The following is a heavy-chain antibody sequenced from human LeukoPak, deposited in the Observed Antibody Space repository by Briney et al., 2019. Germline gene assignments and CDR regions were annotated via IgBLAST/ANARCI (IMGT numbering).Heavy chain of an antibody. CDR1: GGSISSGDYY. CDR3: ARDRDYSNNDAFDI. D-gene: IGHD4-11*01. Sequence: PSQTLSLTCTVSGGSISSGDYYWSWIRQPPGKGLEWIGYIYYSGSTYYNPSLKSRVTISVDTSKNRFSLKLSSVTAADTAVYYCARDRDYSNNDAFDIWGLGTMVTVSS. CDR2: IYYSGST. V-gene: IGHV4-30-4*08. J-gene: IGHJ3*02.